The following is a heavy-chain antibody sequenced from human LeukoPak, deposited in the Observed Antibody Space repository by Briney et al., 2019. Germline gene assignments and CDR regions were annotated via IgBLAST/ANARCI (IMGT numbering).Heavy chain of an antibody. CDR2: IFYTGKT. CDR3: ARVFDS. CDR1: GGSVYTSDYY. V-gene: IGHV4-39*07. J-gene: IGHJ4*02. Sequence: SETLSLTCTVSGGSVYTSDYYWGWVRQPPGKGPEWIGDIFYTGKTNYNPSLKSRASISIDTSKNQFSLKLTSVTAADTAVYYCARVFDSWGQGTLVTVSS.